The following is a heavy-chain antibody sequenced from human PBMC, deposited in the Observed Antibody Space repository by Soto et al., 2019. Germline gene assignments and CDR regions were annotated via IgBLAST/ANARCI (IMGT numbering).Heavy chain of an antibody. D-gene: IGHD3-16*01. Sequence: ASVKVSCKASGYTFTNYAIHWVRQAPGQRLEWMGWINAGNGNTRYSQKFQGRVIITRDTSASTVYMELSSLRSEDTAVYYCAREGIDSGGYDAFDIWGQGTMDTVSS. V-gene: IGHV1-3*01. J-gene: IGHJ3*02. CDR3: AREGIDSGGYDAFDI. CDR2: INAGNGNT. CDR1: GYTFTNYA.